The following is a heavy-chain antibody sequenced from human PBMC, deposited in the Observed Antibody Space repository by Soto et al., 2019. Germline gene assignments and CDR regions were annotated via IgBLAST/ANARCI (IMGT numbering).Heavy chain of an antibody. V-gene: IGHV4-4*02. CDR1: GGSIRSSSW. Sequence: QVQLQESGLGLVKPSGTLSLTCSVSGGSIRSSSWWTWLRQSPGKGLEWIGEIYHAGSPNYNPSFQSRVTISADTSKNFFSLRLTSVTAADTAIYYCARASSFRGDFHVWGQGTAVTISS. CDR2: IYHAGSP. J-gene: IGHJ3*01. D-gene: IGHD2-21*02. CDR3: ARASSFRGDFHV.